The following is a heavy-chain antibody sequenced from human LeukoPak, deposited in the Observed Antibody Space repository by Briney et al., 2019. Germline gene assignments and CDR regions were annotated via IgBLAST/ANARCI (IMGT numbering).Heavy chain of an antibody. D-gene: IGHD3-22*01. Sequence: PGRSLRLSCVPSGFSFSGFAIHWVRQAPGKGLEWEALISYNGRRKDYADSVRGRFTIDRDNSKNTVYLEMNGLRPDDTAIYFCARQEARNYYYEGLDYWGQGNLVTVSS. CDR3: ARQEARNYYYEGLDY. CDR1: GFSFSGFA. V-gene: IGHV3-30*04. CDR2: ISYNGRRK. J-gene: IGHJ4*02.